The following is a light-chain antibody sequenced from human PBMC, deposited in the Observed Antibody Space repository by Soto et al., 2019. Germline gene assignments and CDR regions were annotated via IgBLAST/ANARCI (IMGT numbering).Light chain of an antibody. Sequence: EIAMTQTPLLLPVTPGQPASISRKSSQSLLHSDGKTSLYWHLQKAGQPPQVLIYEVANRFSGVPDRFSGSGSGTDFTLKISRVEAEDVGVYYCVQSIQNPDTFGQGTELEI. CDR1: QSLLHSDGKTS. J-gene: IGKJ2*01. CDR3: VQSIQNPDT. CDR2: EVA. V-gene: IGKV2D-29*01.